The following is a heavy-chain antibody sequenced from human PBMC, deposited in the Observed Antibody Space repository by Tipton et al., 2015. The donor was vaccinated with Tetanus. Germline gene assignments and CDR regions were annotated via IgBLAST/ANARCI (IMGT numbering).Heavy chain of an antibody. CDR3: ARVPPLATVYFDY. CDR2: IYRSGSA. D-gene: IGHD5-24*01. J-gene: IGHJ4*02. V-gene: IGHV4-38-2*02. Sequence: TLSLTCTVSGYSISSGYYWGWIRQPPGKGPEWIASIYRSGSASYNPSLKSRVTISVDTSKNQFSLTLSSLTAADTAVYYCARVPPLATVYFDYWGQGTLVTVSS. CDR1: GYSISSGYY.